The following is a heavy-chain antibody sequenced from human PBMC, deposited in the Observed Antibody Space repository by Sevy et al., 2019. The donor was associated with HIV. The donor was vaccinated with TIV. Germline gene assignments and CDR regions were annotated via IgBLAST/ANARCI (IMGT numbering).Heavy chain of an antibody. CDR1: GYTFTSSY. D-gene: IGHD1-26*01. CDR2: INPNSGST. V-gene: IGHV1-46*01. Sequence: ASVKVSCKASGYTFTSSYMNWVRQAPGQGLEWMGIINPNSGSTTYAQKFKGRVTMTRDTSSSTVYMELSSLRSEDTAVYYCARSLLGYSGSYYGGYYFDYWGQGTLVTVSS. CDR3: ARSLLGYSGSYYGGYYFDY. J-gene: IGHJ4*02.